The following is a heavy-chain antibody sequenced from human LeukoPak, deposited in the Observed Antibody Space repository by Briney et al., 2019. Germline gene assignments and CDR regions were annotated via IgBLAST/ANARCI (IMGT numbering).Heavy chain of an antibody. D-gene: IGHD5-24*01. V-gene: IGHV4-39*02. CDR3: AREVEMATIVWYFDL. J-gene: IGHJ2*01. Sequence: SETLSLTCTVSGGSISSGSYYWGWIRQPPGKGLEWIGSIYYSGTTYYNPSLKSRVTISVDTSKNQFSLKLSSVTAADTAVYYCAREVEMATIVWYFDLWGRGTLVTVSS. CDR2: IYYSGTT. CDR1: GGSISSGSYY.